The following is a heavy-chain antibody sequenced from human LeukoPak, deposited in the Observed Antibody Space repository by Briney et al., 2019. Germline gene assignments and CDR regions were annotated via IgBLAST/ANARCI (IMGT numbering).Heavy chain of an antibody. J-gene: IGHJ4*02. CDR2: TYYSGST. D-gene: IGHD4-17*01. V-gene: IGHV4-59*01. Sequence: SETLSLTCTVSGGSISSYYWSWIRQPPGKGLEWIGYTYYSGSTNYNPSLKSRVTISVDTSKNQFSLKLSSVTAADTAVYYCARGNDYGDYFDYWGQGTLVTVSS. CDR3: ARGNDYGDYFDY. CDR1: GGSISSYY.